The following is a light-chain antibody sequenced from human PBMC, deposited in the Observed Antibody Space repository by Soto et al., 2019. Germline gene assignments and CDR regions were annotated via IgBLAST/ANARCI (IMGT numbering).Light chain of an antibody. CDR3: ATWDDSLFGHV. Sequence: QSALTQPPSASATPGQRVTISCSGRSSDVGSNTVNWYQQFPGAAPKPLIYSNDQRPSGVPDRFSASKSGTSASLAISGLQSEDEADYYCATWDDSLFGHVFGTGTKVTVL. CDR2: SND. J-gene: IGLJ1*01. CDR1: SSDVGSNT. V-gene: IGLV1-44*01.